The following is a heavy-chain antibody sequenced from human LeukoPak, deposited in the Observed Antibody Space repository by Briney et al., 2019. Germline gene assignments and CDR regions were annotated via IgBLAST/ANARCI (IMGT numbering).Heavy chain of an antibody. J-gene: IGHJ4*02. CDR2: VSGRDDST. CDR1: GFTFSNVW. CDR3: AKWGDYDILTGYYDSDY. Sequence: GGSLRLSCAASGFTFSNVWMSWVRQAPGKGLEWVSAVSGRDDSTYYADSVKGRFTISRDNSKNTLYLQMNSLRAEDTAVYYCAKWGDYDILTGYYDSDYWGQGTLVTVSS. D-gene: IGHD3-9*01. V-gene: IGHV3-23*01.